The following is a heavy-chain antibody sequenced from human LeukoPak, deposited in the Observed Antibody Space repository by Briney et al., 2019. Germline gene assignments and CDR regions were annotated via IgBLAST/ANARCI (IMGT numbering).Heavy chain of an antibody. CDR3: ARVRQYYYDSSGYYSTLDY. J-gene: IGHJ4*02. V-gene: IGHV4-38-2*02. CDR1: GYSISSGYY. CDR2: IYHSEST. D-gene: IGHD3-22*01. Sequence: SETLSLTCTVSGYSISSGYYWGWIRQPPGKGLEWIGSIYHSESTYYNSSLKSRVTISVDTSKNQFSLKLSSVTAADTAVYYCARVRQYYYDSSGYYSTLDYWGQGTLVTVSS.